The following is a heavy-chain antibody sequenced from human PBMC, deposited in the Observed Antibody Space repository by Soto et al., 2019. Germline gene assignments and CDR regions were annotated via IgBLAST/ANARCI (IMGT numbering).Heavy chain of an antibody. V-gene: IGHV1-69*02. CDR3: ARVMNYYDSNGYPLNWFDP. CDR1: GGTFSSYT. D-gene: IGHD3-22*01. J-gene: IGHJ5*02. CDR2: IIPILGIA. Sequence: GASVKVSCKASGGTFSSYTISWVRQAPGQGLEWMGRIIPILGIANYAQKFQGRVTITADKSTSTAYMELSSLRSEDTAVYYCARVMNYYDSNGYPLNWFDPWGQGTLVTVSS.